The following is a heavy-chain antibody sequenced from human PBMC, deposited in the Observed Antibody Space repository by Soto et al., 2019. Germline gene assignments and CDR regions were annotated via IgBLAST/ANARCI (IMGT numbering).Heavy chain of an antibody. CDR2: ISGHDGNT. V-gene: IGHV1-18*01. Sequence: GASVKVSCKASGYRLTSYGISWVRQAPGQGLEWMGWISGHDGNTKHTQKAQGRVTVTTDTSTSTAYMDLRSLRSDDTAVYYCAREYCSSASCYGPDFWGQGTLVTVSS. J-gene: IGHJ4*02. CDR3: AREYCSSASCYGPDF. CDR1: GYRLTSYG. D-gene: IGHD2-2*01.